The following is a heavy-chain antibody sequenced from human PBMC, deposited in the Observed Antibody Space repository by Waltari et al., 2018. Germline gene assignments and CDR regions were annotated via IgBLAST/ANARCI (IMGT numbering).Heavy chain of an antibody. Sequence: EVQLVESGGGLVQPGGSLRLSCAASGFDFSNSDMNWVRQAPGKWLEWISYISGRTGVKYHADSVKGRFTISRDIAKNSVQLQMNSLRAEDTALYYCTGGHHDYWGQGTLVTVSS. CDR2: ISGRTGVK. V-gene: IGHV3-48*01. CDR1: GFDFSNSD. CDR3: TGGHHDY. J-gene: IGHJ4*02.